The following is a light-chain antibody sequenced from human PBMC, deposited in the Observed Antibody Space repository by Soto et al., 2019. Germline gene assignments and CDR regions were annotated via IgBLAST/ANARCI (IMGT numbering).Light chain of an antibody. Sequence: DIQMTQSPSSLSASVGDRVTITCRASQSIAIYLNWYQQKPGKAPNLLIYAASSLQSGVPSRFSGSGSGTDFTLTISNLQPEDVETYFCQQTYTIPQYTFGLGTKVDIK. CDR2: AAS. CDR3: QQTYTIPQYT. V-gene: IGKV1-39*01. J-gene: IGKJ2*01. CDR1: QSIAIY.